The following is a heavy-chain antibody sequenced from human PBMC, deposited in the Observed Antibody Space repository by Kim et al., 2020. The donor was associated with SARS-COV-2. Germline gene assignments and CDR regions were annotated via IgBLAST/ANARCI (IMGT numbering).Heavy chain of an antibody. CDR3: ARRRQGGMDV. CDR2: ST. J-gene: IGHJ6*02. V-gene: IGHV5-10-1*01. Sequence: STTYSPSSQGHVTIAADKSISTAYLQWSSLKASDTAMYYCARRRQGGMDVWGQGTTVTVSS.